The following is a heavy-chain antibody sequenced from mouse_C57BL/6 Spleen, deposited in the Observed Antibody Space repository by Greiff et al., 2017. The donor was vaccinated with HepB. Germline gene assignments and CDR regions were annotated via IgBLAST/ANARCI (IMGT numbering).Heavy chain of an antibody. CDR2: INYDGSST. D-gene: IGHD1-1*01. CDR1: GFTFSDYY. V-gene: IGHV5-16*01. CDR3: ARDGSPYYYGSSLWYFDV. Sequence: EVHLVESEGGLVQPGSSMKLSCTASGFTFSDYYMAWVRQVPEKGLEWVANINYDGSSTYYLDSLKSRFIISRDNAKNILYLQMSSLKSEDTATYYCARDGSPYYYGSSLWYFDVWGTGTTVTVSS. J-gene: IGHJ1*03.